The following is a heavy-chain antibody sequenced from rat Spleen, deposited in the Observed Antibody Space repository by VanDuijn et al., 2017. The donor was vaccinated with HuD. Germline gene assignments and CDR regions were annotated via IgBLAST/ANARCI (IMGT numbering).Heavy chain of an antibody. V-gene: IGHV5-31*01. D-gene: IGHD1-11*01. CDR2: ITNTGDST. J-gene: IGHJ2*01. Sequence: EVQLVESGGGLVQPGRSLKLSCVASGFTFSIYWMTWIRQAPGKGLEWVASITNTGDSTYYPDSVKGRFTISRDNAKSTLYLQMISLRSEDTATYYCTAGGGYWDYWGQGVMVTVSS. CDR1: GFTFSIYW. CDR3: TAGGGYWDY.